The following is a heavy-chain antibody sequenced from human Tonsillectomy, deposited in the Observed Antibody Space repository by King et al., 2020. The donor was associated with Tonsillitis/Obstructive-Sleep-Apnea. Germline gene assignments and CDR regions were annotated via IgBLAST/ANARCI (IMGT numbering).Heavy chain of an antibody. CDR1: GFTFSSYW. V-gene: IGHV3-74*01. CDR3: AREGPYDSSGSFDY. D-gene: IGHD3-22*01. J-gene: IGHJ4*02. Sequence: VQLMESGGGLVQPGGSLRLSCAASGFTFSSYWMHWVRQAPGKGLVWVSRINSDGTSTTYADSVKGRFTISRDHAKNTLYLQMNSLRAEDTAVYYCAREGPYDSSGSFDYWGQGTLVTVSS. CDR2: INSDGTST.